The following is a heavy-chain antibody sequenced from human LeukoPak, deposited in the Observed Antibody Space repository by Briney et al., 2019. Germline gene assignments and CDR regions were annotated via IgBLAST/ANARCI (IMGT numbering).Heavy chain of an antibody. CDR2: IIPIFGTA. CDR1: GGTFSSYA. J-gene: IGHJ4*02. CDR3: ARVGAAAGPYYFDY. D-gene: IGHD6-13*01. Sequence: ASVKVSCKASGGTFSSYAISWVRQAPGQGLEWMGGIIPIFGTAYYAQKFQGRVTITADESTSTAYMELSSLRSEDTAVYYCARVGAAAGPYYFDYWGQGTLVTVSS. V-gene: IGHV1-69*01.